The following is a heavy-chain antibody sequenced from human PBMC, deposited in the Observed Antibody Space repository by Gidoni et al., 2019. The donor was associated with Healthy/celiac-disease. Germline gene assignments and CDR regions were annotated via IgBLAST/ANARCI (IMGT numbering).Heavy chain of an antibody. J-gene: IGHJ5*02. Sequence: EVQLLESGGGLVQPGGSLRLSCAASGFTFSSYALSWVRQAPGKGLEWVSAISGSGGSTYYADSVKGRFTISRDNSKNTLYLQMNSLRAEDTAVYYCAKDQVGATRNFDWFDPWGQGTLVTVSS. V-gene: IGHV3-23*01. CDR3: AKDQVGATRNFDWFDP. CDR1: GFTFSSYA. D-gene: IGHD1-26*01. CDR2: ISGSGGST.